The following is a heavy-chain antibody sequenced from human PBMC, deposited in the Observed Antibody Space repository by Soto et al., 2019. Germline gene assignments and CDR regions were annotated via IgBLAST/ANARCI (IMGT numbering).Heavy chain of an antibody. CDR2: ISGSGSTI. D-gene: IGHD3-22*01. CDR3: ARDDFYYDSSGYYYALDL. V-gene: IGHV3-23*01. Sequence: HPGGSLRLSCAASGFTFSSYAVSWVRQAPGKGPEWISSISGSGSTIYYADSVKGRFTISRDDAKNSLYLQMNSLRAEDTAVYYCARDDFYYDSSGYYYALDLCGPRTIVAVSS. CDR1: GFTFSSYA. J-gene: IGHJ3*01.